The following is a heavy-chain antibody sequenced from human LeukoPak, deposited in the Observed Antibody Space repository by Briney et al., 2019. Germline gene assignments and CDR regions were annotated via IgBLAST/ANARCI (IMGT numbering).Heavy chain of an antibody. D-gene: IGHD4-23*01. CDR2: IIPILGIA. Sequence: ASVKVSCKASGGTFSSYAISWVRRAPGQGLEWMGRIIPILGIANYAQKFQGRVTITADKSTSTAYMELSSLRSEDTAVYHCARDEDYGGNHNWFDPWGQGTLVTVSS. CDR1: GGTFSSYA. J-gene: IGHJ5*02. V-gene: IGHV1-69*04. CDR3: ARDEDYGGNHNWFDP.